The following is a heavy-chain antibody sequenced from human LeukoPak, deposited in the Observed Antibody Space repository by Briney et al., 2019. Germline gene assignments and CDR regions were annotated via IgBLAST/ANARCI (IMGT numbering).Heavy chain of an antibody. J-gene: IGHJ6*02. Sequence: GASLKISCKGSGYSFTSYWIGWVRQMPGKGLEWMGIIYPGDSDTRYSPSFQGQVTISADKSISTAYLQWSSLKASDTAMYYCARLYMVRGVTSYGMDVWGQGTTVTVSS. CDR3: ARLYMVRGVTSYGMDV. V-gene: IGHV5-51*01. CDR2: IYPGDSDT. CDR1: GYSFTSYW. D-gene: IGHD3-10*01.